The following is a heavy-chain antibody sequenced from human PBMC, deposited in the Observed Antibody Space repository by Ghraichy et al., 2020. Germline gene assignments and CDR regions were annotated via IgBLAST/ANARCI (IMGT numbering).Heavy chain of an antibody. CDR3: AREVTDAFDI. CDR2: KYYRSKWYN. V-gene: IGHV6-1*01. D-gene: IGHD5-18*01. Sequence: SQTLSLTCAISGDSVSSNSAAWTWIRQSPSRGLEWLGRKYYRSKWYNDYAVSVESRITINPDTSRNHFSLQLNSVTPEDTAVYYCAREVTDAFDIWGQGTLVTVSS. CDR1: GDSVSSNSAA. J-gene: IGHJ3*02.